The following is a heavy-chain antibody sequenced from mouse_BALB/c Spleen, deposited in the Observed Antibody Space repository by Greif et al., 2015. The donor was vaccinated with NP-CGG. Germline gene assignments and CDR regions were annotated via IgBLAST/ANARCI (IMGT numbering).Heavy chain of an antibody. CDR3: ARQEGNYPHYFDY. CDR2: ISSGGSYT. D-gene: IGHD2-1*01. CDR1: GFTFSSYA. Sequence: EVQGVESGGGLVKPGGSLKLSCAASGFTFSSYAMSWVRQTPEKRLEWVATISSGGSYTYYPDSVKGRFTISRDNAKNTLCLQMSSLRSEDTAMYYCARQEGNYPHYFDYWGQGTTLTVSS. V-gene: IGHV5-9-3*01. J-gene: IGHJ2*01.